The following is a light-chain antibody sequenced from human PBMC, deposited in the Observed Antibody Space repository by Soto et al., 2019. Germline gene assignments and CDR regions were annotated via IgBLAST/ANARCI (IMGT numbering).Light chain of an antibody. CDR3: QQRSNWPRLT. V-gene: IGKV3-11*01. Sequence: EIVLTQSPATLSLSPGERATLSCRASQSVSSYLAWYQQKHGQAPRLLIYDASNRATGIPARFSGSGSGTDFTLTISSLGPEDFAVYYCQQRSNWPRLTFGGGTKVEIK. J-gene: IGKJ4*01. CDR1: QSVSSY. CDR2: DAS.